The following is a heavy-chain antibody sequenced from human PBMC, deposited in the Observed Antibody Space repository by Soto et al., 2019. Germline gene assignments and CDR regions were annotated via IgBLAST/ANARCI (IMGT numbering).Heavy chain of an antibody. J-gene: IGHJ6*02. Sequence: ASVKVSCKASGYTFTSYDINWVRQATGQGLEWMGWMNPNSGNTGYAQKFQGRVTVTRDTSISTAYMELSSLKSEDTAVYYCARDDVDTAMPYGMDVWGQGTTVTVSS. D-gene: IGHD5-18*01. CDR1: GYTFTSYD. CDR3: ARDDVDTAMPYGMDV. V-gene: IGHV1-8*01. CDR2: MNPNSGNT.